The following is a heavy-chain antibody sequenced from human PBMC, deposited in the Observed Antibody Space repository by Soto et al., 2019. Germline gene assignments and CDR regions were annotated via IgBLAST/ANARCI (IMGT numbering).Heavy chain of an antibody. Sequence: SETLSLTCGVSGTSISGYYWTWVRQPPGKGLEWIGYIYYTGTTKYNPSLKSRVTISVDTSKNQFSLRLNSVTAADTAVYYCAREVSSFGSNHFDSWGQGALVTVSS. V-gene: IGHV4-59*01. CDR1: GTSISGYY. CDR2: IYYTGTT. CDR3: AREVSSFGSNHFDS. D-gene: IGHD3-10*01. J-gene: IGHJ4*02.